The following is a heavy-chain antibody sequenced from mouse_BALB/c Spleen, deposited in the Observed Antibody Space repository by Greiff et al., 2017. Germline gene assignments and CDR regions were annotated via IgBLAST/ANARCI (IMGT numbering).Heavy chain of an antibody. CDR3: ARAITTVVAGDYFDY. CDR2: ISSGGST. CDR1: GFTFSSYA. V-gene: IGHV5-6-5*01. J-gene: IGHJ2*01. D-gene: IGHD1-1*01. Sequence: EVQLVESGGGLVKPGGSLKLSCAASGFTFSSYAMSWVRQTPEKRLEWVASISSGGSTYYPDSVKGRFTISRDNARNILYLQMSSLRSEDTAMYYCARAITTVVAGDYFDYWGQGTTLTVSS.